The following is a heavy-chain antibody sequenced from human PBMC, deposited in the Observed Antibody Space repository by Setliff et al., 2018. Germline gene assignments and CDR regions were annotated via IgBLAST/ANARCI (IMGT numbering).Heavy chain of an antibody. J-gene: IGHJ4*02. V-gene: IGHV1-69*01. Sequence: VKVSCKTSGFSFTSFGFSWVRQAPGQGLEWMGGIIPMFGPANYAQKFQGRVTITADESTSTAYMELSSLRSEDTAVYFCTRSRGPRVVLAADFDFWGQGTLVTVSS. CDR3: TRSRGPRVVLAADFDF. D-gene: IGHD3-16*01. CDR1: GFSFTSFG. CDR2: IIPMFGPA.